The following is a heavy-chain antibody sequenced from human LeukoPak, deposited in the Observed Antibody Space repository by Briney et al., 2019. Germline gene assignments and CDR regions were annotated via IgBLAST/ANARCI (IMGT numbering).Heavy chain of an antibody. D-gene: IGHD3-3*01. V-gene: IGHV5-51*01. J-gene: IGHJ4*02. CDR3: ARVGSVTNFGVVSYYFDY. Sequence: GESLKISCKGSEYSFTSYWIGWVRLLPGKGLEWMGIIYPGDSDTTYSPSFQGQVTISADKSISTAYLQWSSLKASNTAIYYCARVGSVTNFGVVSYYFDYWGQGTLVTVSS. CDR1: EYSFTSYW. CDR2: IYPGDSDT.